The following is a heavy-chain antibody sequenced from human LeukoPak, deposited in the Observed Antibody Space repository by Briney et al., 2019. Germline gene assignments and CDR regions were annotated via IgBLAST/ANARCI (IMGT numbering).Heavy chain of an antibody. D-gene: IGHD6-6*01. J-gene: IGHJ4*02. CDR1: GFTFSSYA. CDR2: ISSSSSTI. Sequence: PGGSLRLSCTASGFTFSSYAMNWVRQAPGKGLEWVSDISSSSSTINYADSVKGRFTISRDNAKNSLFLQMNSLRAEDTAVYYCVRDAEYSSSRFLDYWGQGTLVTVSS. CDR3: VRDAEYSSSRFLDY. V-gene: IGHV3-48*01.